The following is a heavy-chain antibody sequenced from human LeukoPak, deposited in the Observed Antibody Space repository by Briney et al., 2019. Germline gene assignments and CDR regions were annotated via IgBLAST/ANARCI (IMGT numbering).Heavy chain of an antibody. V-gene: IGHV3-53*01. Sequence: GGSLRLSCAASGFTFSSYAMHWVRQAPGKGLEWVSVIYSGGSTYYADSVKGRFTISRDNSKNTLYLQMNSLRAEDTAVYYCARELYEAAAAYDYWGQGTLVTVS. J-gene: IGHJ4*02. CDR1: GFTFSSYA. CDR2: IYSGGST. D-gene: IGHD6-13*01. CDR3: ARELYEAAAAYDY.